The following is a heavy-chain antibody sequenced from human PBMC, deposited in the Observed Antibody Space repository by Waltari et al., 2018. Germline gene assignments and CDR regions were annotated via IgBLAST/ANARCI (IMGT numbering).Heavy chain of an antibody. D-gene: IGHD6-19*01. V-gene: IGHV3-21*01. CDR2: ISSSSSYI. CDR1: GFTFSTYT. J-gene: IGHJ4*02. CDR3: AREGQWLATFDY. Sequence: EVQLVESGGGLVKPGGSLRLSCAASGFTFSTYTMNWVRQAPGKGLEWVSSISSSSSYIYYADSVKGRFTISRDNAKNSLYLQMNSLRAEDTAVYYCAREGQWLATFDYWGQGTLVTVSS.